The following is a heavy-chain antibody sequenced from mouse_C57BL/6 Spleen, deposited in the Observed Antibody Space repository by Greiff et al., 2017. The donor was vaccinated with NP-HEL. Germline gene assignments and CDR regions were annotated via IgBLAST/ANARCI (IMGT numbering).Heavy chain of an antibody. D-gene: IGHD2-10*01. CDR2: IYPGDGDT. CDR3: ATYYGNPWFAY. J-gene: IGHJ3*01. Sequence: VQVVESGAELVKPGASVKISCKASGYAFSSYWMNWVKQRPGKGLEWIGQIYPGDGDTNYNGKFKGKATLTADKSSSTAYMQLSSLTSEDSAVYFCATYYGNPWFAYWGQGTLVTVSA. V-gene: IGHV1-80*01. CDR1: GYAFSSYW.